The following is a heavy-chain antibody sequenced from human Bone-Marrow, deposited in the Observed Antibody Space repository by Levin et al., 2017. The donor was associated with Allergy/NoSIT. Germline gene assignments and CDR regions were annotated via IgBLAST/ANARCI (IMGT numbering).Heavy chain of an antibody. CDR2: ISGSGGST. V-gene: IGHV3-23*01. CDR1: GFTFSSYA. J-gene: IGHJ4*02. CDR3: AAPVYDSSGYYCYPWGY. D-gene: IGHD3-22*01. Sequence: PGGSLRLSCAASGFTFSSYAMSWVRQAPGKGLEWVSAISGSGGSTYYADSVKGRFTISRDNSKNTLYLQMNSLRAEDTAVYYCAAPVYDSSGYYCYPWGYWGQGTLVTVSS.